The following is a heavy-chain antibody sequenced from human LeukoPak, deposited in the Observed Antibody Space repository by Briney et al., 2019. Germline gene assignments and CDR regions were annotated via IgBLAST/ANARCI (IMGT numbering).Heavy chain of an antibody. D-gene: IGHD3-22*01. CDR1: GGSFSGYY. V-gene: IGHV4-34*01. Sequence: KPSETLSLTCAVYGGSFSGYYWSWIRQPPGKGLEWIGEINHSGSTNYNPSLKSRVTISVDTSKNQFSLKLSSVTAADTAVYYCARTNYYDSSGYYYLDYWGQGTLVTVSS. J-gene: IGHJ4*02. CDR3: ARTNYYDSSGYYYLDY. CDR2: INHSGST.